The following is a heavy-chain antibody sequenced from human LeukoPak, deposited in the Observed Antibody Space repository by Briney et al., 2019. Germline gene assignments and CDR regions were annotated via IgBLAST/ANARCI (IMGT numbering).Heavy chain of an antibody. V-gene: IGHV1-2*06. CDR2: INPSRGDT. Sequence: ASVKVSCKASGYTFTAHYMHWVRQAPGQGLEWMGRINPSRGDTEYGQRFQGRVTLTRDTSSSTANMELRRLRSDDTAVYYCARDPGYSYAFDIWGQGTVVIVSS. J-gene: IGHJ3*02. CDR3: ARDPGYSYAFDI. D-gene: IGHD2-21*01. CDR1: GYTFTAHY.